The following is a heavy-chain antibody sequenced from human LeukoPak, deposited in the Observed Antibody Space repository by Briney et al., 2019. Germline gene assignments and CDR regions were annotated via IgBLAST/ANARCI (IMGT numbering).Heavy chain of an antibody. Sequence: ASVKVSCKASGYTFTIYAMHWVRQAPGQRLEWMGWINAGNGNTKYSQKFQGRVTITRDTSASTAYMELSSLRSEDTAVYYCARCSMVTMRGAFDIWGQGTMVTVSS. V-gene: IGHV1-3*01. CDR2: INAGNGNT. D-gene: IGHD4-17*01. CDR1: GYTFTIYA. J-gene: IGHJ3*02. CDR3: ARCSMVTMRGAFDI.